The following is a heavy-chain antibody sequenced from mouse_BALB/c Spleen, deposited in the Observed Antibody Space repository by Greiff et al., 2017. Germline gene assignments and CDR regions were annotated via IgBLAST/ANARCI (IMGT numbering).Heavy chain of an antibody. Sequence: EVKLVESGPSLVKPSQTLSLTCSVTGDSITSGYWNWIRKFPGNKLEYMGYISYSGSTYYNPSLKSRISITRDTSKNQYYLQLNSVTTEDTATYYCARSDGSFYAMDYWGQGTSVTVSS. J-gene: IGHJ4*01. CDR3: ARSDGSFYAMDY. V-gene: IGHV3-8*02. CDR1: GDSITSGY. CDR2: ISYSGST. D-gene: IGHD1-1*01.